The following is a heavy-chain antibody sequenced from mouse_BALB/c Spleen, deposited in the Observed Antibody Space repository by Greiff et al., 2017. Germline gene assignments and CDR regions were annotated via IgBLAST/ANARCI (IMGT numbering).Heavy chain of an antibody. CDR2: ISSGGSYT. V-gene: IGHV5-9-3*01. CDR1: GFTFSSYA. Sequence: EVHLVESGGGLVKPGGSLKLSCAASGFTFSSYAMSWVRQTPEKRLEWVATISSGGSYTYYPDSVKGRFTFSRDNAKNTLYLQMSSLRSEDTAMYYCERRGDYWGQGTTLTVSS. CDR3: ERRGDY. J-gene: IGHJ2*01.